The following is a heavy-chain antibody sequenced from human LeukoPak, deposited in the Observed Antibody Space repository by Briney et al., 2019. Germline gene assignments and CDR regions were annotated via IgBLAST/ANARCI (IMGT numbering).Heavy chain of an antibody. V-gene: IGHV3-23*01. J-gene: IGHJ4*02. D-gene: IGHD2-15*01. CDR2: ISGGGGTT. CDR1: GFTFRTYA. CDR3: AKDRCCAGCTCYWSYLDH. Sequence: GGSPRLSCAASGFTFRTYAMSWGRQAPGEGLERVSAISGGGGTTYYADSVKGRFTISRDNSKNPLFLQMNSLRAEDTAVYYCAKDRCCAGCTCYWSYLDHWGQGTLVTVSS.